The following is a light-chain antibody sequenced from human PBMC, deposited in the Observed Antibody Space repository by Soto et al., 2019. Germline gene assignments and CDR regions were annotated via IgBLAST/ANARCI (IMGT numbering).Light chain of an antibody. V-gene: IGKV3-15*01. J-gene: IGKJ1*01. CDR2: GAS. CDR1: QRVNSN. Sequence: EIGITQAPATLSFSPGERATLSCRASQRVNSNLAWYQQKPVQAPRLLIYGASTRATGIPARFSGTGSGTEFTSTASAMQSAYFSVYYCKQNNYWDQRTLGHGTKV. CDR3: KQNNYWDQRT.